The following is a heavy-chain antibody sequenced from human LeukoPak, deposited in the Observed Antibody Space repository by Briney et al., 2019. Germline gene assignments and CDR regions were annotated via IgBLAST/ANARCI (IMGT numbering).Heavy chain of an antibody. CDR3: TRFRHVAVAGTPHFDY. D-gene: IGHD6-19*01. J-gene: IGHJ4*02. Sequence: ASVKVSCKASGYTFTDYHIHWVRQAPGQGLEWMGWINPNSGGTNYAEKFHGRLTTTRDTSISTAFMELSGLRSDDTAVYYCTRFRHVAVAGTPHFDYWGQGALVTVSS. V-gene: IGHV1-2*02. CDR1: GYTFTDYH. CDR2: INPNSGGT.